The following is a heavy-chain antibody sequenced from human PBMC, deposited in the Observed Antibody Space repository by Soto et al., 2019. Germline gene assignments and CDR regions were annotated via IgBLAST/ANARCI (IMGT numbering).Heavy chain of an antibody. CDR1: GGSISSYY. CDR2: IYYSGST. Sequence: PSETLSLTCTVSGGSISSYYWSWIRQPPGKGLEWIGYIYYSGSTNYNPSLKSRVTISVDTSKNQFSLKLSSVTAADTAVYYCEREQLWLDYWGQGTLVTVSS. J-gene: IGHJ4*02. D-gene: IGHD5-18*01. V-gene: IGHV4-59*01. CDR3: EREQLWLDY.